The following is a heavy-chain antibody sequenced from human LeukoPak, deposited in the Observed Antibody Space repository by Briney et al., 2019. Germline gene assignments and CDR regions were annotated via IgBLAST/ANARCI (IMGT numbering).Heavy chain of an antibody. CDR2: IYSGGST. CDR3: ARDLGPGEGSDY. CDR1: GFTFNSYV. Sequence: PGGSLRLSCAASGFTFNSYVMSWVRQAPGKGLQWVSLIYSGGSTYYADSVKGRFTISRGNSKNTLYLQMNSLRAEDTAVYYCARDLGPGEGSDYWGQGTLVIVSS. J-gene: IGHJ4*02. D-gene: IGHD7-27*01. V-gene: IGHV3-53*01.